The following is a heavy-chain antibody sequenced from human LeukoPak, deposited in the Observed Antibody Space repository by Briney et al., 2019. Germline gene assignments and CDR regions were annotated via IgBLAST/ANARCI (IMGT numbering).Heavy chain of an antibody. CDR1: GYTFTGYY. J-gene: IGHJ4*02. V-gene: IGHV1-2*02. D-gene: IGHD2-2*01. CDR3: ARGGEVCSSSSCYRGHDY. CDR2: INPKSGGT. Sequence: ASVKVSCKASGYTFTGYYMHWVRQAPGQGLEWMGWINPKSGGTTYEQKFQGRVTMTRDTSTSTAYMELSRLRSDDTAVSYCARGGEVCSSSSCYRGHDYWGQGTLVTVSS.